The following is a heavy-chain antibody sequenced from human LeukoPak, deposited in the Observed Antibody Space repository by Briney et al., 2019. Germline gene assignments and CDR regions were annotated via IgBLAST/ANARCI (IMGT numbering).Heavy chain of an antibody. CDR3: ARGSGYYYVGRYYFDY. CDR1: GGSFSGYY. Sequence: SETLSLTCAVYGGSFSGYYWSWIRQPPGKGLEWIGEINHSGSTNYNPSLKSRVTISVDTSKNQFSLKLSSVTAADTAVYYCARGSGYYYVGRYYFDYWGQGTLVTVSS. V-gene: IGHV4-34*01. J-gene: IGHJ4*02. CDR2: INHSGST. D-gene: IGHD3-22*01.